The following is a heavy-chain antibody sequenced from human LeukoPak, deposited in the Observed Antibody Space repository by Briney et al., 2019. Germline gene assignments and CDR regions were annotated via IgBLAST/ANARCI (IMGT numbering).Heavy chain of an antibody. V-gene: IGHV1-2*02. CDR3: AREPGSGYYYYYYMDV. J-gene: IGHJ6*03. Sequence: ASVKVSCKASGYTFTGYYMHWVRQAPGQGLEWMGWINPNSGGTNYAQKFQGRVTMTRDTSISTAYMELSRLRSDDTAVYYCAREPGSGYYYYYYMDVWGKGTTVTISS. CDR1: GYTFTGYY. CDR2: INPNSGGT. D-gene: IGHD7-27*01.